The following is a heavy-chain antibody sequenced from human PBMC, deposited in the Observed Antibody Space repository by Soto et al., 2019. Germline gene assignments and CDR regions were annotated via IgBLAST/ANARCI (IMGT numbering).Heavy chain of an antibody. Sequence: GASVKVSCKASGYTFTSYAMHWVRQAPGKRLEWMGWINAGNGNTKYSQKFQGRVTITRDTSASTAYMELSSLRSEDTAVYYCARERGIAVAGVFDYWGQGTLVTVSS. CDR1: GYTFTSYA. V-gene: IGHV1-3*01. D-gene: IGHD6-19*01. CDR2: INAGNGNT. CDR3: ARERGIAVAGVFDY. J-gene: IGHJ4*02.